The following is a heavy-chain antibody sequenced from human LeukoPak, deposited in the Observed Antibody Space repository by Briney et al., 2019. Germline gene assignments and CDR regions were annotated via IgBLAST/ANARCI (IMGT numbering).Heavy chain of an antibody. CDR1: GGSISSSSHS. CDR2: IYYTGRT. D-gene: IGHD1-1*01. CDR3: AQSLGSGNWIGNWFDP. J-gene: IGHJ5*02. Sequence: SEPLSLTCTVSGGSISSSSHSWGWIRQPPGKGLECTGTIYYTGRTYYNPSLESRLTISVDTSKNQFSLKLTSVTAADTAIYYCAQSLGSGNWIGNWFDPWGQGTLVTVSS. V-gene: IGHV4-39*01.